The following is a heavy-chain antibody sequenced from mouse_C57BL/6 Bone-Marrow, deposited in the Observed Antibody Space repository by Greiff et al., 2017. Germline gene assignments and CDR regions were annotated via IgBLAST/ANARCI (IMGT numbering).Heavy chain of an antibody. Sequence: QVQLKESGAELARPGASVKLSCKASGYTFTSYGISWVKQRTGQGLEWIGEIYPRSGNTYYNEKFKGKATLTADKSSSTAYMELRSLTSEDSAVYFCARSDIGWLLRRDYWGQGTTLTVSS. J-gene: IGHJ2*01. CDR1: GYTFTSYG. CDR3: ARSDIGWLLRRDY. CDR2: IYPRSGNT. D-gene: IGHD2-3*01. V-gene: IGHV1-81*01.